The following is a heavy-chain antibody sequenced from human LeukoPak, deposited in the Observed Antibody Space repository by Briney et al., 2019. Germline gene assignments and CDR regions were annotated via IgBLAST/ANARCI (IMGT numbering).Heavy chain of an antibody. CDR1: GASTSHFY. CDR2: MHNSGSS. V-gene: IGHV4-59*01. Sequence: PSETLSLTRTVSGASTSHFYWNWIRQPPGKGLEWIGYMHNSGSSKHSPSLKSRVTISIDTSKNQFSLQLTSVTAADTAMYFCARSAEWLRNAFDIWGQGTMVSVSS. CDR3: ARSAEWLRNAFDI. J-gene: IGHJ3*02. D-gene: IGHD5-12*01.